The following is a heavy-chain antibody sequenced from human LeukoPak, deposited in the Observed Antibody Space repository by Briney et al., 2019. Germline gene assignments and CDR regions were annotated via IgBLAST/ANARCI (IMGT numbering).Heavy chain of an antibody. J-gene: IGHJ3*02. D-gene: IGHD3-10*01. CDR1: GDSVSSNSAA. CDR2: TYYRSKWYN. CDR3: ARDLFPTMVRGVFADFDAFDI. Sequence: SQTLSLTCAISGDSVSSNSAAWNWIRQSPSRGLEWLGRTYYRSKWYNDYAVSVKSRITINPDTSKNQFSLQLNSVTPEDTAVYYCARDLFPTMVRGVFADFDAFDIWSQGTMVTVSS. V-gene: IGHV6-1*01.